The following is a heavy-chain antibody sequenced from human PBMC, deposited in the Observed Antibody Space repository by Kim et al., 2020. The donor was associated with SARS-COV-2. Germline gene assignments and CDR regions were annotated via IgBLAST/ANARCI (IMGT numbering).Heavy chain of an antibody. V-gene: IGHV1-3*01. CDR1: GYTFTSYA. CDR2: INAGNGNT. D-gene: IGHD6-13*01. Sequence: ASVKVSCKASGYTFTSYAMHWVRQAPGQRLEWMGWINAGNGNTKYSQKFQGRVTITRDTSASTAYMELSSLTSEDTAVYYCARGYSSSWYKTDYFDYWGQGTLVTVSS. CDR3: ARGYSSSWYKTDYFDY. J-gene: IGHJ4*02.